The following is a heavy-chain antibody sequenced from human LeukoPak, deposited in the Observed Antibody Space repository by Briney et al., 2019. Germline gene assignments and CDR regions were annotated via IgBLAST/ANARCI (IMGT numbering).Heavy chain of an antibody. CDR3: ARGRAGYYYDSSGYYEAFDY. Sequence: PSETLSLTCAVSGASISSGDYSWSWIRQPPGKDLEWIGYIYHSGSTYYNPSLKSRVTISVDTSKNQFSLKLSSVTAADTAVYYCARGRAGYYYDSSGYYEAFDYWGQGTLVTVSS. CDR1: GASISSGDYS. J-gene: IGHJ4*02. D-gene: IGHD3-22*01. V-gene: IGHV4-30-2*05. CDR2: IYHSGST.